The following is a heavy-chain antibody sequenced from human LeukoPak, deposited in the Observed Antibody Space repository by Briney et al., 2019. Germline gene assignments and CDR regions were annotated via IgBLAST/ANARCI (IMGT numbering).Heavy chain of an antibody. J-gene: IGHJ4*02. CDR3: ARGVRFLEWSLDFDY. CDR1: GYTFTTYY. D-gene: IGHD3-3*01. V-gene: IGHV1-46*01. CDR2: IHPSGGST. Sequence: ASVKVSCKASGYTFTTYYMHWVRQAPGQGLEWMGIIHPSGGSTSYAQKFQGRVTMTTDMSTSTVYMELSSLRSEDTAVYYCARGVRFLEWSLDFDYWGQGTLVTVSS.